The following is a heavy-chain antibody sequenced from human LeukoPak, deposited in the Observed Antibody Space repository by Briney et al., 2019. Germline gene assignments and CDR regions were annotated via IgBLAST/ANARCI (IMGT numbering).Heavy chain of an antibody. CDR2: IKQDGSEK. D-gene: IGHD2-2*01. Sequence: GGSLRLSCAASGFTFSSYWMSWVRQAPGKGLEWVANIKQDGSEKYYVDSVKGRFTISRDNSKNTLYLQMNSLRAEDTAVYYCARDRRGSTSSYYYGMDVWGQGTTVTVSS. CDR3: ARDRRGSTSSYYYGMDV. CDR1: GFTFSSYW. V-gene: IGHV3-7*03. J-gene: IGHJ6*02.